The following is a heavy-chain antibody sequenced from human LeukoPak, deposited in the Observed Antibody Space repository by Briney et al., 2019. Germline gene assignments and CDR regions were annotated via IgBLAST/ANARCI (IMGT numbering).Heavy chain of an antibody. V-gene: IGHV4-34*01. CDR3: ARDVGCSSTSCY. CDR2: INHSGST. J-gene: IGHJ4*02. CDR1: GGSFSGYY. D-gene: IGHD2-2*01. Sequence: SETLSFTCAVYGGSFSGYYWSWIRQPPGKGLEWIGEINHSGSTNYNPSLKSRVTISVDTSKNQFSLKLSSVTAADTAVYYCARDVGCSSTSCYWGQGTLVTVSS.